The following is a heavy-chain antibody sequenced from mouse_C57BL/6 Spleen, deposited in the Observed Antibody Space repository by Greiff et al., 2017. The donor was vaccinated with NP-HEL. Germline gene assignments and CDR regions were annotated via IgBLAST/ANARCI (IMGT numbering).Heavy chain of an antibody. CDR2: ISSGGSYT. D-gene: IGHD4-1*01. J-gene: IGHJ3*01. CDR1: GFTFSSYG. CDR3: ASPLTGTERTWFAY. V-gene: IGHV5-6*01. Sequence: EVHLVESGGDLVKPGGSLKLSCAASGFTFSSYGMSWVRQTPDKRLEWVATISSGGSYTYYPDSVKGRFTISRDNAKNTLYLQMSSLKSEDTAMYYCASPLTGTERTWFAYWGQGTLVTVSA.